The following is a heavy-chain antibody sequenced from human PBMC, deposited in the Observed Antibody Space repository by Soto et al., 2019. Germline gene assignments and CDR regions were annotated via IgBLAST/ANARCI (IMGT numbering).Heavy chain of an antibody. J-gene: IGHJ4*02. D-gene: IGHD4-17*01. CDR2: IYYSGST. V-gene: IGHV4-39*01. Sequence: SETLSLTCTVSGGSISSSSYYWGWIRQPPGKGLEWIGSIYYSGSTYYNPSLKSRVTISVDTSKNQFSLKLSSVTAADTAVYYCARHRYDYGDYTSESSTYYFDYWGQGTLVTVSS. CDR3: ARHRYDYGDYTSESSTYYFDY. CDR1: GGSISSSSYY.